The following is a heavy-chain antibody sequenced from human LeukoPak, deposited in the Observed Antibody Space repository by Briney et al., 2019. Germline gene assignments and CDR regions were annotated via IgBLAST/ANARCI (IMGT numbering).Heavy chain of an antibody. CDR1: GFTFSSYA. CDR2: ISSSGGTT. CDR3: AKGGLQGRFDY. Sequence: GGSLRLSCAASGFTFSSYAMSWVRQAPGEGLEWGSAISSSGGTTYYADSVKGRFTISRDNSKNTLYLQMNSLRAEDKAVYSCAKGGLQGRFDYWGQGTLVTVSS. V-gene: IGHV3-23*01. J-gene: IGHJ4*02. D-gene: IGHD2-21*01.